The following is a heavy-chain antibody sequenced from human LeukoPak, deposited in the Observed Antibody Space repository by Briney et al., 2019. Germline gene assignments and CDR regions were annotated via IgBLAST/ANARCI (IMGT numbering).Heavy chain of an antibody. Sequence: GGSLRLSCAASGFTFSSYSMNWVRQAPGKGLEWVSSISSSSSYIYYADSVEGRFTISRDNAKNSLYLQMNSLRAEDTAVYYCARNHYGDYYDYYYGMDVWGQGTTVTVSS. CDR3: ARNHYGDYYDYYYGMDV. J-gene: IGHJ6*02. CDR1: GFTFSSYS. V-gene: IGHV3-21*01. CDR2: ISSSSSYI. D-gene: IGHD4-17*01.